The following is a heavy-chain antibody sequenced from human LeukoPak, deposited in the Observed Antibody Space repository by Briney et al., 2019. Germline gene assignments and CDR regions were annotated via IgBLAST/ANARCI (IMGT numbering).Heavy chain of an antibody. D-gene: IGHD3-22*01. CDR2: ISSSSYI. CDR3: ARDRYYYDSSGSIDY. CDR1: GFTFSSYS. J-gene: IGHJ4*02. V-gene: IGHV3-21*01. Sequence: GGSLRLSCAASGFTFSSYSMNWVRQAPGKGLEWVSSISSSSYIYYADSVKGRFTISRDNAKNSLYLQMNSLRAEDTAVYYCARDRYYYDSSGSIDYWGQGTLVTVSS.